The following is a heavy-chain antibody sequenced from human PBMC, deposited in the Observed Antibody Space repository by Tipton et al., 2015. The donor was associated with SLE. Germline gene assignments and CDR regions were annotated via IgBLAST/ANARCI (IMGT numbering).Heavy chain of an antibody. CDR1: GGSISSSSYY. Sequence: TLSLTCTVSGGSISSSSYYWSWIRQPAGKGLEWIGYIYTSGSTNYNPSLKSRVTISVDTSKNQFSLKLSSVTAADTAVYYCARDRGYYKWRGRRDIALDIWGQGTMVTVSS. CDR3: ARDRGYYKWRGRRDIALDI. CDR2: IYTSGST. V-gene: IGHV4-61*09. J-gene: IGHJ3*02. D-gene: IGHD5-12*01.